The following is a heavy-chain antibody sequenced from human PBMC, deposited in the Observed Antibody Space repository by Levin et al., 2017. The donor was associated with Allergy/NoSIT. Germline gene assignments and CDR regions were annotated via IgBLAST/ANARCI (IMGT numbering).Heavy chain of an antibody. CDR2: IYHSGST. CDR1: GGSISSSNW. D-gene: IGHD2-21*02. CDR3: ARAHIVVVTAISLAILDAFDS. Sequence: SETLSLTCAVSGGSISSSNWWSWVRQPPGKGLEWIGEIYHSGSTNYNPSLKSRVTISVDKSKNQFSLKLSSVTAADTAVYYCARAHIVVVTAISLAILDAFDSWGQGTMVTVSS. V-gene: IGHV4-4*02. J-gene: IGHJ3*02.